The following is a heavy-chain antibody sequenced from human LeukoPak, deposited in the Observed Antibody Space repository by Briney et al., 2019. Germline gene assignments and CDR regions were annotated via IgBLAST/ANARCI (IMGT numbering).Heavy chain of an antibody. Sequence: GGSLRLSCAASGFTFSSYSMNWVRQAPGKGLEWVSSISTNGYTTYYADSVKGRFTMSRDISKNTLYLQMSNLGGDDTAVYYCAKARKDCSGGTCYSRSFDYWGQGTLVTVSS. CDR3: AKARKDCSGGTCYSRSFDY. CDR2: ISTNGYTT. V-gene: IGHV3-23*01. CDR1: GFTFSSYS. D-gene: IGHD2-15*01. J-gene: IGHJ4*02.